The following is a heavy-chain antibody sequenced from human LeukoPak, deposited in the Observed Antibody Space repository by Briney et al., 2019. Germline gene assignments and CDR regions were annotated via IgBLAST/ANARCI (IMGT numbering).Heavy chain of an antibody. CDR3: ARDQEAFDY. V-gene: IGHV1-46*01. J-gene: IGHJ4*02. CDR1: GYSFTSNY. CDR2: IYPRDGST. Sequence: ASVKVSCKATGYSFTSNYIHWVRQAPGQGLEWMGMIYPRDGSTSYAQKFQGRVTVTRDTSTSTVHMELSGLRSEDTAVYYCARDQEAFDYWGQGTLVTVSS.